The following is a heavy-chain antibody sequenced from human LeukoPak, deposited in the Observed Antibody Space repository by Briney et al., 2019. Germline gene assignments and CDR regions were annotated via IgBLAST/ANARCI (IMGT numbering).Heavy chain of an antibody. V-gene: IGHV4-39*02. Sequence: PSETLSLTCTVSGGSISSSSYYWGWIRQPPGKGLEWIGGIYYSGSTYYNPSLKSRVTISVDTSKNQFSLKLSSVTAADTAVYYCAREGIAARRSWFDPWGQGTLVTVSS. CDR1: GGSISSSSYY. J-gene: IGHJ5*02. D-gene: IGHD6-6*01. CDR2: IYYSGST. CDR3: AREGIAARRSWFDP.